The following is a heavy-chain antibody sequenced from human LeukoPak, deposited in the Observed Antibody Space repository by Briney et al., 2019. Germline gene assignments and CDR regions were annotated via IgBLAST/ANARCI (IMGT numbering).Heavy chain of an antibody. CDR1: GFTFDDYA. CDR3: AKDYCSSITCYYNY. J-gene: IGHJ4*02. CDR2: ISWNSGNI. Sequence: GGSLRLSCAASGFTFDDYAMHWVRQAPGKGLEWVSGISWNSGNIGYADSVKGRFTISRDNAKNSLFLQMNSLRAEDTALYYCAKDYCSSITCYYNYWGQGTLVTVSS. D-gene: IGHD2-2*01. V-gene: IGHV3-9*01.